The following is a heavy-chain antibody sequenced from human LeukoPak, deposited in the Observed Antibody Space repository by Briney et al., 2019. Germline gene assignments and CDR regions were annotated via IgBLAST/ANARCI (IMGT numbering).Heavy chain of an antibody. CDR2: ISSSSSYI. D-gene: IGHD4-23*01. V-gene: IGHV3-21*01. CDR1: GFTFSTYA. Sequence: GGPLSLSCTASGFTFSTYAMNWVRKPPGKGLEWVSPISSSSSYIYYVDSVKGRFTISRDNAKNSLYLQMNSLRAEDTAVYYCARVGTVAPFDYWGQGTLVTVSS. J-gene: IGHJ4*02. CDR3: ARVGTVAPFDY.